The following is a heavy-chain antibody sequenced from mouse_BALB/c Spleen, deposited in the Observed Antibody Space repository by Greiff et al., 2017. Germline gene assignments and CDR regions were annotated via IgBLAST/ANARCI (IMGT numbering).Heavy chain of an antibody. Sequence: EVQLQQSGPDLVKPSQSLSLTCTVTGYSITSGYIWHWIRQFPGNKLEWMGYIHYSGSTNYNPSLKSRISITRDTSKNQFFLQLNSVTTEDTATYYCLNWDWFAYWGQGTLVTVSA. CDR3: LNWDWFAY. D-gene: IGHD4-1*01. CDR2: IHYSGST. J-gene: IGHJ3*01. V-gene: IGHV3-1*02. CDR1: GYSITSGYI.